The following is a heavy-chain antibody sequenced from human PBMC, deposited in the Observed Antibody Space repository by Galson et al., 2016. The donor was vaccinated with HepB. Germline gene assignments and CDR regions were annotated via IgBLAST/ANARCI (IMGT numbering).Heavy chain of an antibody. CDR2: FNLEDDGT. CDR1: GYTLTELS. CDR3: AREGYGRYDAFDV. V-gene: IGHV1-24*01. Sequence: SVKVSCKVSGYTLTELSLHWVRQVPGKGLEWMGGFNLEDDGTIYAQRFQGRVVMTRDTSTNTVYMELGSLTSEDTAVYYCAREGYGRYDAFDVWGQGTMLTVSS. J-gene: IGHJ3*01. D-gene: IGHD5-18*01.